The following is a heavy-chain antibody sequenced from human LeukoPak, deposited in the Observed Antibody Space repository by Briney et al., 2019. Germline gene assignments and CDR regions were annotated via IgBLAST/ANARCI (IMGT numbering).Heavy chain of an antibody. V-gene: IGHV3-21*01. CDR2: ITTSGTYI. J-gene: IGHJ4*02. D-gene: IGHD3-9*01. CDR3: ARSLDWLTYFDY. Sequence: GGSLRLSCATSGFTFNNYNMNWVRQAPGRALEWVSSITTSGTYIYYADSVKGRFTISRDNAKNSLYLQMNSLRAEDTAVYYCARSLDWLTYFDYWGQGTLVTVSS. CDR1: GFTFNNYN.